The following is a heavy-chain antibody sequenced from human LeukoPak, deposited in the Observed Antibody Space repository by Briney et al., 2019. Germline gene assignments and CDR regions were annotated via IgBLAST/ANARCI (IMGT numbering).Heavy chain of an antibody. Sequence: ASVKVSCKASGYTFTSYYMHWVRQAPGQGLEWMGIINPSGGSTSYAQKFQGGVTMTRDTSTSTVYMELSSLRSEDTAVYYCARVGLYCSSTSCYSFDYWGQGTLVTVSS. CDR2: INPSGGST. CDR1: GYTFTSYY. V-gene: IGHV1-46*01. J-gene: IGHJ4*02. CDR3: ARVGLYCSSTSCYSFDY. D-gene: IGHD2-2*01.